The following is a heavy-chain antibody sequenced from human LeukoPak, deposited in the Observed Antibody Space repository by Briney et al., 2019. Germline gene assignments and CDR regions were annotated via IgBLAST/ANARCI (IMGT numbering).Heavy chain of an antibody. V-gene: IGHV4-31*03. CDR1: GGSISSGGYY. CDR2: IYYSGST. D-gene: IGHD6-19*01. Sequence: SETLSLTCTVPGGSISSGGYYWSWIRQHPGKGLEWIGYIYYSGSTYYNPSLKSRVTISVDTSKNQFSLKLSSVTAADTAVYYCARDSGWYGYYFDYWGQGTLVTVSS. CDR3: ARDSGWYGYYFDY. J-gene: IGHJ4*02.